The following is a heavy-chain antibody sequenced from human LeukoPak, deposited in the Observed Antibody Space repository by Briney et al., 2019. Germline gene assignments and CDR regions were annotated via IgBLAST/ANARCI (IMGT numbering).Heavy chain of an antibody. CDR3: ARDPGAYFDY. D-gene: IGHD3-16*01. Sequence: PGGSLRLSCAASGFTFTNYWMHWVRQAPGKGLVWVSHINTDGSSTNYADSVKGRFTISRDNAKNTLYLQMNSLRAEDTAVYYCARDPGAYFDYWCQGTLVTVSS. V-gene: IGHV3-74*01. CDR1: GFTFTNYW. J-gene: IGHJ4*02. CDR2: INTDGSST.